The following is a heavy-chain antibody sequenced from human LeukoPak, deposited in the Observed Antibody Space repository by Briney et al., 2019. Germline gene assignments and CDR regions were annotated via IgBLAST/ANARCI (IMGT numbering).Heavy chain of an antibody. CDR3: ARRTSYCSSTSCRRDYYYYMDV. CDR2: IYYSGST. J-gene: IGHJ6*03. Sequence: SETLSLTCTVSVGSISSYYWGWIRQPPGKGLEWIGYIYYSGSTNYNPSRKSRVNISVDTSKNQFSLELSSVTAADTAVYYCARRTSYCSSTSCRRDYYYYMDVWGKGTTVTVSS. CDR1: VGSISSYY. V-gene: IGHV4-59*13. D-gene: IGHD2-2*01.